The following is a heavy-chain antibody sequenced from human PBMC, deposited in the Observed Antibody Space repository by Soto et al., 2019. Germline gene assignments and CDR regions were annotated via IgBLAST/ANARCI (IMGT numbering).Heavy chain of an antibody. D-gene: IGHD6-19*01. CDR2: ITWNSGST. Sequence: EVELVESGGGVVRPGGSLRLSCAASGFRFDDFGMSWVRQAPGKGLEWVSGITWNSGSTGYADSVKGRFRISRDNAKNSLYLQMDSLRAEDTAFYYCARDGGVAVAVDAFDHWGQGTMVTVSS. V-gene: IGHV3-20*04. CDR1: GFRFDDFG. J-gene: IGHJ3*01. CDR3: ARDGGVAVAVDAFDH.